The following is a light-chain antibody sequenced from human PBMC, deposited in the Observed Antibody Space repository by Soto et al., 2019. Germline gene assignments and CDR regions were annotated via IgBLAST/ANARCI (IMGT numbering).Light chain of an antibody. V-gene: IGLV1-44*01. CDR2: NNN. CDR3: AAWDDSLNGWV. J-gene: IGLJ3*02. Sequence: QSVVTQPPSASGTPGQGVTLSCSGSDSNIGSNTVNWYQQLPGTAPKLLIFNNNQRPSGVPDRISGSKSGTSASLAISGLHSEDEADYYCAAWDDSLNGWVFGGGTKLT. CDR1: DSNIGSNT.